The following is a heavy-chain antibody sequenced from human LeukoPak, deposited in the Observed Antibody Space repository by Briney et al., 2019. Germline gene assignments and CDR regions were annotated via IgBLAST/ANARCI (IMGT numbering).Heavy chain of an antibody. CDR2: INPSGGST. V-gene: IGHV1-46*01. Sequence: ASVKVSCKASGYTFTSYYMHWVRQAPGQGLEWMGIINPSGGSTSYAQKFQGRVTMTRDMSTSTVYMELSSLGSEDTAVYYCARGPCSGGSCYSGQNYYYMDVWGKGTTVTVSS. CDR1: GYTFTSYY. CDR3: ARGPCSGGSCYSGQNYYYMDV. D-gene: IGHD2-15*01. J-gene: IGHJ6*03.